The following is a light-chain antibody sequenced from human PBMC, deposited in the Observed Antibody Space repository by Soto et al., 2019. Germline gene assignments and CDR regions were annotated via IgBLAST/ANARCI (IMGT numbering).Light chain of an antibody. CDR2: GVS. CDR3: QQGHDWPLT. J-gene: IGKJ2*01. Sequence: EIVMTQSPATLSVSPGERATLSCRASQRISGALAWYQQRPGQPPRLLIYGVSTRATGVPDRFSGSGSGSDFTLTISGLQTEDFAVYYCQQGHDWPLTFGQGTRLDI. V-gene: IGKV3-15*01. CDR1: QRISGA.